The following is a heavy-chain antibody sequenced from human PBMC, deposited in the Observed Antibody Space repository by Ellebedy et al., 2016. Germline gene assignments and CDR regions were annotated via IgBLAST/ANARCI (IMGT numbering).Heavy chain of an antibody. J-gene: IGHJ4*02. CDR3: AKDRDDAGDFVFDS. Sequence: GESLKISCAASGFTFSSYAMSWVRQAPGKGLEWVASMNQDGSEESYVDSVKGRFTISRDNAKNSLYLQMNNLRAEDTAVYYCAKDRDDAGDFVFDSWGQGTLVTVSS. V-gene: IGHV3-7*03. CDR1: GFTFSSYA. CDR2: MNQDGSEE. D-gene: IGHD4-17*01.